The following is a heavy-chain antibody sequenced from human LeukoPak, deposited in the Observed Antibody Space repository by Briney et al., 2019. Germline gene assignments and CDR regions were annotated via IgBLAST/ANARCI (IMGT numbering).Heavy chain of an antibody. Sequence: GGSLRLSCVASGFTFGKYWMSWVRQAPGKGLEWVANIKLDGSEKNYVDSVKGRFTISRDNTKNSLYLQMNSLRAEDTAVYYCAKVKLSILHFDYWGQGTLVTVSS. D-gene: IGHD2-21*01. J-gene: IGHJ4*02. CDR3: AKVKLSILHFDY. CDR2: IKLDGSEK. CDR1: GFTFGKYW. V-gene: IGHV3-7*03.